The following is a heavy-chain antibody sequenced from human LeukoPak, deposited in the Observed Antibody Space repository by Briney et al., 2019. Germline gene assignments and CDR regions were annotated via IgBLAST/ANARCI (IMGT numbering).Heavy chain of an antibody. Sequence: SVKVSCKASGGTFSSYAISWVRQAPGQGLEWMGRIIPIFGTANYAQKCQGRVTITTDESTSKAYMELSSLRSEDTAVYYCARDGYYGSGSLYYYYMDVWGKGTTVTVSS. D-gene: IGHD3-10*01. CDR1: GGTFSSYA. CDR2: IIPIFGTA. CDR3: ARDGYYGSGSLYYYYMDV. V-gene: IGHV1-69*05. J-gene: IGHJ6*03.